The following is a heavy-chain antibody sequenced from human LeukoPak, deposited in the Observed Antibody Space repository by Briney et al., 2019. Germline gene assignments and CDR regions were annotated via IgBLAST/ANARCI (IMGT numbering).Heavy chain of an antibody. CDR1: GYTFTVYF. D-gene: IGHD3-22*01. CDR2: INPNSGGT. J-gene: IGHJ4*02. V-gene: IGHV1-2*02. CDR3: ARELNYDSSGYYFDY. Sequence: GASVTVSCKASGYTFTVYFMHWVRQAPGQGLEWMGWINPNSGGTNYAQKFQGRVTMTRDTSISTAYMELSRLRSDDTAVYYCARELNYDSSGYYFDYWGQGTLVTVS.